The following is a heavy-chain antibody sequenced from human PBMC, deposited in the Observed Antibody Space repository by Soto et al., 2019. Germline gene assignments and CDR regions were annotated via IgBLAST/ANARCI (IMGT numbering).Heavy chain of an antibody. CDR3: EKDCRASCGGDYSKDN. CDR1: GFIFSNYA. D-gene: IGHD2-21*02. V-gene: IGHV3-23*01. CDR2: TSFSGGRT. J-gene: IGHJ4*02. Sequence: GGSLRLSCAASGFIFSNYAMTWVRQGPGRGLEWVSTTSFSGGRTYYADSVKGRFTISRDNSNNTLFLQMSSLRAEDTAIYYCEKDCRASCGGDYSKDNWGQGTLGTVSS.